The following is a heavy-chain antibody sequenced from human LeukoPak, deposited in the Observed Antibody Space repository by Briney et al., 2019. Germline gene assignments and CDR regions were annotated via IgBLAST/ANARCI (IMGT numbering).Heavy chain of an antibody. J-gene: IGHJ5*02. Sequence: PSETLSLTCTVSGGSISSYYWSWIRQPPGKGLEWIGYIHYSGSTNYNPSLKSRVTISVDTSKNQFSLKLSSVTAADTAVYYCARDAGGYDWFDPWGQGTLVTVSS. V-gene: IGHV4-59*01. D-gene: IGHD5-12*01. CDR3: ARDAGGYDWFDP. CDR2: IHYSGST. CDR1: GGSISSYY.